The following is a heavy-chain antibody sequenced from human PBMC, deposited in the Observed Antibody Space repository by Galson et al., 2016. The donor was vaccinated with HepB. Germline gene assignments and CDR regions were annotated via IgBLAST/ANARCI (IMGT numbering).Heavy chain of an antibody. CDR2: ISSGGTT. Sequence: SLRLSCAASGFTFNIYAMSWVRLAPGKGLEWVSAISSGGTTYYADSVKGRFTISRDNSKNTLSLQMNSLRVEDTAVYYCAKATSGSAYGSRYFQHWGQGTLVTVSS. CDR1: GFTFNIYA. V-gene: IGHV3-23*01. CDR3: AKATSGSAYGSRYFQH. J-gene: IGHJ1*01. D-gene: IGHD3-10*01.